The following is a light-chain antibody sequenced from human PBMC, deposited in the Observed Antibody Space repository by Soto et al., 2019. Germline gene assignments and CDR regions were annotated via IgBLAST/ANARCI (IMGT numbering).Light chain of an antibody. Sequence: DIVMTQSPLSLPVTPGEPASISCRSSQSLLHSNGYNYLDWYLQKPGQSPRLLIYGETFRATGIPDRFSGSGSGTDFTLTINRLEPEDFAVYYCQWSGGSVSFGGGTKV. CDR2: GET. J-gene: IGKJ4*01. CDR1: QSLLHSNGYNY. CDR3: QWSGGSVS. V-gene: IGKV2-28*01.